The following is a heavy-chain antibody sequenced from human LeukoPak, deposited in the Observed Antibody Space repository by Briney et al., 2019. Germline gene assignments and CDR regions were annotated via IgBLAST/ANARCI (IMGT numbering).Heavy chain of an antibody. Sequence: PGGSLRLSCAASGFTFSSYGMHWVRQAPGKGLEWVAVISYDGSNKYYADPVKGRFTISRDNSKNTLYLQMNSLRAEDTAVYYCAKSPGIAAAGPRKYFDYWGQGTLVTVSS. D-gene: IGHD6-13*01. CDR3: AKSPGIAAAGPRKYFDY. J-gene: IGHJ4*02. CDR1: GFTFSSYG. V-gene: IGHV3-30*18. CDR2: ISYDGSNK.